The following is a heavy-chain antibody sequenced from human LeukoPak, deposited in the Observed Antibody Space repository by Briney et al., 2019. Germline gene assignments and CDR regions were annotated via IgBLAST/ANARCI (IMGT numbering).Heavy chain of an antibody. J-gene: IGHJ6*02. CDR2: ISSSSSYI. D-gene: IGHD2-15*01. V-gene: IGHV3-21*01. CDR1: GFTFSSYS. Sequence: GGSLRLSCAASGFTFSSYSMNWVRQAPGKGLGWVSSISSSSSYIYYADSVKGRFTISRDNAKNSLYLQMNSLRAEDTAVYYCARDGVVVVVAATKPGYYYGMDVWGQGTTVTVSS. CDR3: ARDGVVVVVAATKPGYYYGMDV.